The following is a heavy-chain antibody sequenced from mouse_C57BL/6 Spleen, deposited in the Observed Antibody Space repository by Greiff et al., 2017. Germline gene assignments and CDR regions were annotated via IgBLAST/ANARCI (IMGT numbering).Heavy chain of an antibody. V-gene: IGHV3-6*01. CDR3: ARMKNYGSSYFDY. J-gene: IGHJ2*01. CDR1: GYSITSGYY. D-gene: IGHD1-1*01. Sequence: VQLKESGPGLVKPSQSLSLTCSVTGYSITSGYYWNWIRQFPGNKLEWMGYISYDGSNNYNPSLKNRISITRDTSKNQCFLKLNSVTTEDTATYYCARMKNYGSSYFDYWGQGTTLTVSS. CDR2: ISYDGSN.